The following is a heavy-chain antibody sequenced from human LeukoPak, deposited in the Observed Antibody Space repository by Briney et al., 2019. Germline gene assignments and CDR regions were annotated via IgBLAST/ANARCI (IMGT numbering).Heavy chain of an antibody. CDR3: ARSCSVWGSYRFFEYEG. D-gene: IGHD3-16*02. J-gene: IGHJ4*02. CDR1: GFTFSNYG. CDR2: IWFDGSNK. V-gene: IGHV3-33*01. Sequence: PGGSLRLSCAASGFTFSNYGMHWVRQAPGKGLEWVAVIWFDGSNKYYADSVKGRFTISRDNSKNTLYLQMNSLRAEDTAVYYCARSCSVWGSYRFFEYEGWGQGTLVTVSS.